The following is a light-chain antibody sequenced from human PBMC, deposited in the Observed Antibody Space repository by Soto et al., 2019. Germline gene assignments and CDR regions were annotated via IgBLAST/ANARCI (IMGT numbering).Light chain of an antibody. Sequence: EVMLTQSPGTLSLSPGERATLSCTASQSVSTYFAWYQQKPGQGPRLLIYGASRRATGIPDRFSGSGSGADFTLTISRLEPEDFAVYYCQQYGVSPYTFGQGTKLEIK. CDR2: GAS. J-gene: IGKJ2*01. V-gene: IGKV3-20*01. CDR3: QQYGVSPYT. CDR1: QSVSTY.